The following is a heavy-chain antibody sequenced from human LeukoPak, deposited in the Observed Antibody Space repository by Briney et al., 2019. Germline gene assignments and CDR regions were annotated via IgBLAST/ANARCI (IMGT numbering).Heavy chain of an antibody. D-gene: IGHD3-10*01. CDR3: ARDLITMVRGVPLSSTYGMDV. J-gene: IGHJ6*02. CDR1: GYTFTSYG. V-gene: IGHV1-18*01. Sequence: GASVKVSCKASGYTFTSYGISWVRQAPGQGLEWMGWISAYNGNTNYAQKLQGRVTMTTDTSTSTAYMELRSLRSDDTAVYYCARDLITMVRGVPLSSTYGMDVWGQGTTVTVSS. CDR2: ISAYNGNT.